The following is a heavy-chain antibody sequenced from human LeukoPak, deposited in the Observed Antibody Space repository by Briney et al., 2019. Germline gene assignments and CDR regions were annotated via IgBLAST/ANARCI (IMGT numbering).Heavy chain of an antibody. CDR3: TRVGYIDEGIDY. D-gene: IGHD5-24*01. Sequence: GGSLRLSCAASGFTFNSYWMTWVRQAPGKGLEWVANIKQDGSKKSYVDSVKGRFTISRDNAKNSLYLQMNSLRAEDTAIYYCTRVGYIDEGIDYWGQGTLVTVSS. J-gene: IGHJ4*02. CDR1: GFTFNSYW. CDR2: IKQDGSKK. V-gene: IGHV3-7*04.